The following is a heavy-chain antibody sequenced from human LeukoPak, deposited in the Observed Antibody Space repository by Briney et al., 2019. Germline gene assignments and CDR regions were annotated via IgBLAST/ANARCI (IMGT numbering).Heavy chain of an antibody. CDR3: ATEQWLDGNAFDI. J-gene: IGHJ3*02. D-gene: IGHD6-19*01. CDR1: GFTFSSYS. V-gene: IGHV3-66*02. CDR2: IYSGGST. Sequence: GGSLRLSCAASGFTFSSYSMNWVRQAPGKGLEWVSVIYSGGSTYYADSVKGRFTISRDNSKNTLFLQMNSLRPEDTAVYYCATEQWLDGNAFDIWGQGTMVTVSS.